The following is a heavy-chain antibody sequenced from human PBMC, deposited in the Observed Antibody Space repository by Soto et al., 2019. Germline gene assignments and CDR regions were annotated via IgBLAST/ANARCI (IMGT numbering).Heavy chain of an antibody. CDR3: ARVIVATKYNWFDP. Sequence: ASVKVSCKASGYTFTSYDINWVRQATGQGLEWMGWMNPNSGNTGYAQKFQGRVTMTRNTSISTAYMELSSLRSEDTAVYYCARVIVATKYNWFDPWGQGTLVTAPQ. CDR2: MNPNSGNT. J-gene: IGHJ5*02. CDR1: GYTFTSYD. V-gene: IGHV1-8*01. D-gene: IGHD5-12*01.